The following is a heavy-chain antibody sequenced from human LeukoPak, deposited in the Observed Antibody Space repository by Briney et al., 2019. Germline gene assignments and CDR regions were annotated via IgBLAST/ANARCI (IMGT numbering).Heavy chain of an antibody. CDR3: ARDYPWIQLWLHKSNPTFDY. CDR2: ISYDGSNK. D-gene: IGHD5-18*01. J-gene: IGHJ4*02. CDR1: GFTFSSYA. V-gene: IGHV3-30-3*01. Sequence: PGGSLRLSCAASGFTFSSYAMHWVRQAPGKGLEWVAVISYDGSNKYYADSVKGRFTISRDNSKNTLYLQMNSLRAEDTAVYYCARDYPWIQLWLHKSNPTFDYWGQGTLVTVSS.